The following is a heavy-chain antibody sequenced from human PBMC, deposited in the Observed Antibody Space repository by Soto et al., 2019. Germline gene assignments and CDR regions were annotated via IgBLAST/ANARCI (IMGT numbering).Heavy chain of an antibody. CDR2: ITRDGYNK. D-gene: IGHD6-6*01. V-gene: IGHV3-30*04. J-gene: IGHJ4*02. CDR3: TKSSGGSSSVGMDY. Sequence: RGSLRLSCAGSGFIFKNYALNWVRQAPGKGLEWVASITRDGYNKYYTDSVKGRFTISRDNSRDTMSLQMTALTIEDSSVYYCTKSSGGSSSVGMDYWGQGT. CDR1: GFIFKNYA.